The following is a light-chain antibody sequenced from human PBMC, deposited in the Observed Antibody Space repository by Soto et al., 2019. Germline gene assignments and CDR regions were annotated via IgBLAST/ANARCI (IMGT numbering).Light chain of an antibody. Sequence: DIQMDQSPSSLSASLGDRVTITCRASQSVNRFLNWYQQHPGRAPKVLIYAASTLQSGVPSRFNGNGSGTEFTLTISTLQPEDFATYFCQQTYRPSYTFAQGTRLEIK. CDR1: QSVNRF. J-gene: IGKJ2*01. V-gene: IGKV1-39*01. CDR3: QQTYRPSYT. CDR2: AAS.